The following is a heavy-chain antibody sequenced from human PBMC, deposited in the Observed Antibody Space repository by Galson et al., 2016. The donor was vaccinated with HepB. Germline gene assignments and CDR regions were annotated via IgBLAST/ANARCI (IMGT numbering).Heavy chain of an antibody. Sequence: LRLSCAASGFTFSSYWLSWFRQPPEKGLEWIGYALYSGITNYNPSLKSRVTISIDTSKNQFSLKLSSVTAADTAVYYCARGEGYNLYWGQGTLVTVSS. CDR2: ALYSGIT. J-gene: IGHJ4*02. V-gene: IGHV4-59*08. CDR3: ARGEGYNLY. D-gene: IGHD5-24*01. CDR1: GFTFSSYW.